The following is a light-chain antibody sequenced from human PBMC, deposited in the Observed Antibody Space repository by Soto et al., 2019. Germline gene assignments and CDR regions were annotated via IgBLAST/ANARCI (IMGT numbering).Light chain of an antibody. CDR3: QVWDSSSDHPV. Sequence: SYELTQPPSVSVAPGKTARITCGGNNIGSKSVHWYQQKPGQAPVLVIYHDSDRPSAIPERFSGSNSGNTATMTISRVEAGDEADYYCQVWDSSSDHPVFGGGTKLTVL. CDR2: HDS. V-gene: IGLV3-21*04. J-gene: IGLJ2*01. CDR1: NIGSKS.